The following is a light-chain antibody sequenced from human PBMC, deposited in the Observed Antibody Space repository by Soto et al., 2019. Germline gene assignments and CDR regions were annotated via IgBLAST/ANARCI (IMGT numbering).Light chain of an antibody. Sequence: DIVMTQSPDSLAVSLGERATINCKSSQSVLYSSSNKNYLAWYQQKPGQPPKLLIYWASTRESGVPDRFSGSGSGTDFTLTISSLQAEDVAVYYCQQYYNTYTFGQGTKLEIK. J-gene: IGKJ2*01. CDR2: WAS. V-gene: IGKV4-1*01. CDR3: QQYYNTYT. CDR1: QSVLYSSSNKNY.